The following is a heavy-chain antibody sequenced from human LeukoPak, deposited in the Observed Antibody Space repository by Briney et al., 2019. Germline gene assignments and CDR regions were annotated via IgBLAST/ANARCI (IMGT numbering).Heavy chain of an antibody. D-gene: IGHD5-12*01. CDR3: ARPKYSGYNLNPFDS. CDR2: ISPGDSDT. V-gene: IGHV5-51*01. Sequence: NRGESLKISCKGSGYIFTNYWIAWVRQMPGKGLEWMGFISPGDSDTRYSPSFQGQVTISADRSINTAYLQWRSLEASDTAVYYCARPKYSGYNLNPFDSWGQGTLVSVSS. J-gene: IGHJ4*02. CDR1: GYIFTNYW.